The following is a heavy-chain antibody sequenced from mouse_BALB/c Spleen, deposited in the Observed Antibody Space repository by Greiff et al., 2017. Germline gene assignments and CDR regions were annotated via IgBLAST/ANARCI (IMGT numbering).Heavy chain of an antibody. CDR3: ARVGNYVY. D-gene: IGHD2-1*01. Sequence: EVKLQESGGGLVQPGGSRKLSCAASGFTFSSFGMHWVRQAPEKGLEWVAYISSGSSTIYYADTVKGRFTISRDNPKNTLFLQMTSLRSEDTAMYYCARVGNYVYWGQGTLVTVSA. J-gene: IGHJ3*01. V-gene: IGHV5-17*02. CDR1: GFTFSSFG. CDR2: ISSGSSTI.